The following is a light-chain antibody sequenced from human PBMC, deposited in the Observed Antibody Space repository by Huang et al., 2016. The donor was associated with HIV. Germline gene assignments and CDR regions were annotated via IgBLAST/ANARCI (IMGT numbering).Light chain of an antibody. CDR1: QNINNW. CDR2: KAS. V-gene: IGKV1-5*03. CDR3: QQYNSYSPWT. Sequence: DIHMTQSPSTLSASVGDRVTITCRASQNINNWLAWYQQKPGKDPKLLIYKASSLEGGVPSRFSGSGSGTEFTLTISSLQPDDFATYYCQQYNSYSPWTFGQGTKVEIK. J-gene: IGKJ1*01.